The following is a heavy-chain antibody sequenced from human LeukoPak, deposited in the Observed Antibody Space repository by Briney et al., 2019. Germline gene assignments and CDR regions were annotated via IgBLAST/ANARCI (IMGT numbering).Heavy chain of an antibody. J-gene: IGHJ3*02. V-gene: IGHV3-30-3*01. CDR2: ISYDGSNK. Sequence: PGRSLRLSCAASGFTFSSYAMRWVRQAPGKGLEWVAVISYDGSNKYYADSVKGRFTISRDNSKNTLYLQMNSLRAEDTAVYYCAREGVLRFLEWGAFDIWGQGTMVTVSS. D-gene: IGHD3-3*01. CDR3: AREGVLRFLEWGAFDI. CDR1: GFTFSSYA.